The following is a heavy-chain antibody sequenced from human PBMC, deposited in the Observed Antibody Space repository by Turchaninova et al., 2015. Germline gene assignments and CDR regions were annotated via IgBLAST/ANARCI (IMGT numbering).Heavy chain of an antibody. CDR1: GLTFSDYY. V-gene: IGHV3-72*01. J-gene: IGHJ5*01. CDR3: TRGVPPINWFDS. Sequence: GGLVQPGGSLRLSCAASGLTFSDYYMDGVRKAPGKGLEWVGRIRKKVNGYTTEYGASVKGRFAISRDDSKNSLYLEMNSLKTEDTAVYYCTRGVPPINWFDSWGQGTLVTVSS. CDR2: IRKKVNGYTT.